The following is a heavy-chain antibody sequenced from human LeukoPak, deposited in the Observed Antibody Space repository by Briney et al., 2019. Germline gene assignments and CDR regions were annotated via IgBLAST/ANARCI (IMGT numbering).Heavy chain of an antibody. CDR3: ARPKLGPRGAFDI. CDR2: IYYSGST. V-gene: IGHV4-39*07. D-gene: IGHD3-16*01. J-gene: IGHJ3*02. Sequence: PSETLSLTCTVSGGSISSSSYYWGWIRQPPGKGLEWIGSIYYSGSTYYNPSLKSRVTISVDTSKNQFSLKLSSVTAADTAVYYCARPKLGPRGAFDIWGQGTMVTVSS. CDR1: GGSISSSSYY.